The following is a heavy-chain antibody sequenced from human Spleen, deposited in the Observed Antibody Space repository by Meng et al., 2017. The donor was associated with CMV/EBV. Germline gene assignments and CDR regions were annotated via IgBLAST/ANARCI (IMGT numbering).Heavy chain of an antibody. CDR1: GFTLSSYD. D-gene: IGHD1-26*01. CDR3: ATTLGATTDN. Sequence: GESLKISCAASGFTLSSYDVNWVRQPPGKGLEWVSYISSSGHTVDYADSVRGRFTISRDNAKTSLFLHMNSLRAEDTAVYYCATTLGATTDNWGQGTLVTVSS. CDR2: ISSSGHTV. V-gene: IGHV3-48*03. J-gene: IGHJ4*02.